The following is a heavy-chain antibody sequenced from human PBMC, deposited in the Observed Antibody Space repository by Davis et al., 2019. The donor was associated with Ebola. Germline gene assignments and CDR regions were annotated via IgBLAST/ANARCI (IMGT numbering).Heavy chain of an antibody. V-gene: IGHV3-7*03. J-gene: IGHJ6*02. D-gene: IGHD3-3*01. CDR3: ARPVTIFGVVISVGV. CDR1: GFTFSDYY. Sequence: GGSLRLSCAAPGFTFSDYYMSWIRQAPGKGLEWVANIKQDGSEKYYVDSVKGRFTISRDNAKNSLYLQMNSLRAEDTAVYYCARPVTIFGVVISVGVWGQGTTVTVSS. CDR2: IKQDGSEK.